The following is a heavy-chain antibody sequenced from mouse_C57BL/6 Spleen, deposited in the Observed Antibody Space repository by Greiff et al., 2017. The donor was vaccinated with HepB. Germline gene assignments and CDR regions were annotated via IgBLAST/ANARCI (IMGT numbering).Heavy chain of an antibody. V-gene: IGHV1-55*01. D-gene: IGHD2-3*01. CDR3: SILLYDGYLFAY. CDR2: IYPGSGST. CDR1: GYTFTSYW. Sequence: QVQLQQPGAELVKPGASVKMSCKASGYTFTSYWITWVKQRPGQGLEWIGDIYPGSGSTNYNEKFKSKATLTVDNSSSTAYMHLSSLTSEDSAVYYCSILLYDGYLFAYWGQGTLVTVSA. J-gene: IGHJ3*01.